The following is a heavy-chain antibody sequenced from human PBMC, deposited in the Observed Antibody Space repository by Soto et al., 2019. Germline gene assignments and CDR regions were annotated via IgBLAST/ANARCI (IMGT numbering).Heavy chain of an antibody. V-gene: IGHV4-59*01. CDR3: ARLTWDDYGGIFDP. CDR2: IYYSGST. D-gene: IGHD4-17*01. J-gene: IGHJ5*02. CDR1: GGSISSYY. Sequence: SETLSLTCTVSGGSISSYYWSWIRQPPGKGLEWIGYIYYSGSTNYNPSLKSRVTISVDTSKNQFSLKLSSVTAADTAVYYCARLTWDDYGGIFDPWGQGTLVTVS.